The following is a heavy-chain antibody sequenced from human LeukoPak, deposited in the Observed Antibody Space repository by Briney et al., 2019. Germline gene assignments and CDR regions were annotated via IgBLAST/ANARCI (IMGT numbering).Heavy chain of an antibody. CDR3: GRGHYGMDV. V-gene: IGHV3-74*01. J-gene: IGHJ6*02. CDR1: GFTFSSYW. CDR2: INNDGSST. Sequence: PGGSLRLSCAASGFTFSSYWMHWVRQAPGKGLVWVSRINNDGSSTTYADSVKGRFTISRDNAKNTLYLQMNSLRAEDTAVYFCGRGHYGMDVWGQGTTVTVSS.